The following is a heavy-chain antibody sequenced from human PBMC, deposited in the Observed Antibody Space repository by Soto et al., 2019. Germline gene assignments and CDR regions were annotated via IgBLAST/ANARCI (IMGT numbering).Heavy chain of an antibody. V-gene: IGHV4-30-4*08. J-gene: IGHJ6*02. CDR1: GDSVSSDYYH. CDR3: AREDDGGDSLDV. Sequence: SETLSLTFTVSGDSVSSDYYHWTWIRQSPGKGLEWIGYIHHSGSILYNPSLKSRVTISVDTSKNQFSLHLTSVTAADTAVYFCAREDDGGDSLDVWGQGTTVTVSS. D-gene: IGHD2-21*02. CDR2: IHHSGSI.